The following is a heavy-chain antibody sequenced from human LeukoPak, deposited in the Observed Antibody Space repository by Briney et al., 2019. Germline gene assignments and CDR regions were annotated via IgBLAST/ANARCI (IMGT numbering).Heavy chain of an antibody. Sequence: SETLSLTCSISDVSIRSYYWSWIRQPPGKGLEWIGYIYYSGSTNYNPSLKSRVTISVDTSKNQFSLKLSSVTAADPAVYYCAREYCSGGSCYWFDPWGQGTLVTVSS. CDR1: DVSIRSYY. CDR3: AREYCSGGSCYWFDP. CDR2: IYYSGST. J-gene: IGHJ5*02. D-gene: IGHD2-15*01. V-gene: IGHV4-59*01.